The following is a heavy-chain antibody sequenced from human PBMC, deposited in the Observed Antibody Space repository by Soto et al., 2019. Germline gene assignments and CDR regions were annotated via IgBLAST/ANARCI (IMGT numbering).Heavy chain of an antibody. Sequence: PGGSLRLSCAASGFTFGSYAMGWVRQAPGKGLEWVSSVGPSGASTKYADSVKGRFTVSRDIFKSTLYPHMSSLRAEDTALYFCAKLYYYDSTGYFRHFDNWGQGTLVTVSS. CDR3: AKLYYYDSTGYFRHFDN. CDR2: VGPSGAST. CDR1: GFTFGSYA. D-gene: IGHD3-22*01. V-gene: IGHV3-23*01. J-gene: IGHJ4*02.